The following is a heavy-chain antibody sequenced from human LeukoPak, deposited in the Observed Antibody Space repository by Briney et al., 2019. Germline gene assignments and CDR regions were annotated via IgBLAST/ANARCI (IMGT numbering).Heavy chain of an antibody. Sequence: PSETLSLTRAVYGASFSGYYWSWIRQPPGKGLEWIGEINHSGSTNYNPSLKSRVTISVDTSKNQFSLKLSSVTAADTAVYYCARRSVLRYYYYMDVWGKGTTVTVSS. CDR1: GASFSGYY. CDR3: ARRSVLRYYYYMDV. V-gene: IGHV4-34*01. CDR2: INHSGST. J-gene: IGHJ6*03.